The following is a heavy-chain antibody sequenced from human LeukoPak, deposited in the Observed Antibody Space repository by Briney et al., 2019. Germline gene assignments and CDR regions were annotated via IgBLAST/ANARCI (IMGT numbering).Heavy chain of an antibody. D-gene: IGHD4-17*01. CDR1: GGTFSSYA. V-gene: IGHV1-69*13. Sequence: SVKVSCTASGGTFSSYAISWVRQAPGQGLEWMGGIIPIFGTANYAQKFQGRVTITADESTSTAYMELSSLRSEDTAVYYCARDGGDYPNWFDPWGQGTLVTVSS. CDR3: ARDGGDYPNWFDP. CDR2: IIPIFGTA. J-gene: IGHJ5*02.